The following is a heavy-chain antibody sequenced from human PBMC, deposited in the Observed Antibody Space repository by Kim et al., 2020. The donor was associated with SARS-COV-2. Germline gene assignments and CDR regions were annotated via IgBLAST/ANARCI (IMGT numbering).Heavy chain of an antibody. J-gene: IGHJ4*02. V-gene: IGHV3-11*06. D-gene: IGHD1-26*01. CDR1: GFTFSDYY. Sequence: GGSLRLSCAASGFTFSDYYMSWIRQAPGKGLEWVSYISSSSSYTNYADSVKGRFTISRDNAKNSLYPQMNSLRAEDTAVYYCARDFTVGATTLDYWGQGTLVTVSS. CDR3: ARDFTVGATTLDY. CDR2: ISSSSSYT.